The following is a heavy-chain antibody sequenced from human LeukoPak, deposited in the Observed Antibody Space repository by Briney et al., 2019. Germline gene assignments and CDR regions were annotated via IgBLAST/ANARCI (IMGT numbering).Heavy chain of an antibody. J-gene: IGHJ4*02. CDR3: AWSCGDYYFGY. CDR1: GDSISSVDYY. Sequence: TSETLSLTCTVSGDSISSVDYYWSWIRQPPGKGLEWIGYIYYSGSTYYNPSLKSRVTISVDTSKNQFSLKLSSVTAADTAVYYCAWSCGDYYFGYWGQGTLVTVSS. D-gene: IGHD4-17*01. V-gene: IGHV4-30-4*08. CDR2: IYYSGST.